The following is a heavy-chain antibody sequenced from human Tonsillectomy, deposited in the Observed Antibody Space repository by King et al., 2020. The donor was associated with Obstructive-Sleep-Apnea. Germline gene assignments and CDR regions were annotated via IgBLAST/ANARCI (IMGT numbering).Heavy chain of an antibody. V-gene: IGHV7-4-1*02. CDR3: ARMVYSSSWYRFFAS. J-gene: IGHJ5*02. Sequence: QLVQSGSELKTPGASVKVSCKASGYSFTSYAMNWVRQAPGQGLEWMGRINTNTGNPTYAQGFTGRFVFSLDTSGSTAYLQISSLKAEDTAVYYCARMVYSSSWYRFFASWGQGTLVTVSS. D-gene: IGHD6-13*01. CDR2: INTNTGNP. CDR1: GYSFTSYA.